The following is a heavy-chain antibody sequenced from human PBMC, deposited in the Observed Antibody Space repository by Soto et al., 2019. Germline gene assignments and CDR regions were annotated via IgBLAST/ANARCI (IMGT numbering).Heavy chain of an antibody. CDR2: IYYRGNA. D-gene: IGHD3-9*01. CDR1: DDSINSDKYY. J-gene: IGHJ4*02. V-gene: IGHV4-39*01. Sequence: QLQLQESGPGLVKPSETLSLTCSVSDDSINSDKYYWGWIRQPPGKGLEWIGRIYYRGNAYYNPSLQTRVTISIDKSKSQFSLKLNSVTAADSAVYFCARLEGLATISYYFDFWGPGALVTVSS. CDR3: ARLEGLATISYYFDF.